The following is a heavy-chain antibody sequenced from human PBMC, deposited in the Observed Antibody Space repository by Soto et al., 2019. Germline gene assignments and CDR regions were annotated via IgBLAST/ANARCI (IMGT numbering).Heavy chain of an antibody. J-gene: IGHJ4*02. V-gene: IGHV3-30*18. CDR1: GFTFSSYG. CDR3: AKHLSNGSPDY. D-gene: IGHD2-15*01. CDR2: ISYDGSNK. Sequence: PGGSLRLSCAASGFTFSSYGMHWVRQAPGKGLEWVAVISYDGSNKYYADSVKGRFTISRDNSKNTLYLQMNSLRAEDTAVFYCAKHLSNGSPDYWGQGTLVTVSS.